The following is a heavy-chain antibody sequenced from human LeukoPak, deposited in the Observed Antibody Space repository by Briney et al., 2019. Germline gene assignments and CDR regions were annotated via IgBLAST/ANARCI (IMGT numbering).Heavy chain of an antibody. CDR3: TTEYASGWFGY. Sequence: GGSLRLSCAASGXTFSIAWMSWVRQAPGKGLEWVGHIKSKTDGGTTDYAAPVKGRFTISRDDSKNTLSLQMNSLKTEDTAVYYCTTEYASGWFGYWGQGTLVTVSS. V-gene: IGHV3-15*01. CDR2: IKSKTDGGTT. CDR1: GXTFSIAW. J-gene: IGHJ4*02. D-gene: IGHD6-19*01.